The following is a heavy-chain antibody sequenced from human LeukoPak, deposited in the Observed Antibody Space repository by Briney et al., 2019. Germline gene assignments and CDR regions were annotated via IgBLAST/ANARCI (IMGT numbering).Heavy chain of an antibody. Sequence: GASVKVSCKASGGTFSSYAISWVRQAPGQGLEWMGWINTNTGNPTYAQGFTGRFVFSLDTSVSTAYLQISSLKAEDTAVYYCAREYRLWFGEVGWIDPWGQGTLVTVSS. V-gene: IGHV7-4-1*02. CDR2: INTNTGNP. J-gene: IGHJ5*02. D-gene: IGHD3-10*01. CDR1: GGTFSSYA. CDR3: AREYRLWFGEVGWIDP.